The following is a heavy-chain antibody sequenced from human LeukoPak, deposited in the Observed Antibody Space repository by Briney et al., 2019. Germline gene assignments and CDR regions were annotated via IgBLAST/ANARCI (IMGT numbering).Heavy chain of an antibody. CDR1: GITFSSYW. Sequence: PGGSLRLSCAGSGITFSSYWMHWVRQAPGKGLVWVSRINSDGRSTNYADSVKGRFTISRDNSKNTLYLQMNSLRAEDTAVYYCAKDGLVWFGELNWGQGTLVTVSS. D-gene: IGHD3-10*01. V-gene: IGHV3-74*01. J-gene: IGHJ4*02. CDR3: AKDGLVWFGELN. CDR2: INSDGRST.